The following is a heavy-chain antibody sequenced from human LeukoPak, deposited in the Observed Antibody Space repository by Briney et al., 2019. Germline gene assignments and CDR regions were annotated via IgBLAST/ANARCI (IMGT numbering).Heavy chain of an antibody. J-gene: IGHJ4*02. CDR2: ISGSGGTI. Sequence: PGGSLRLSCAASGFTFSSYDKNWVRQAPGKGLEWVSYISGSGGTIYYADSVKGRFTISRDNANNSLYLQMNSLRAEDTAVYYCARGALKCDPCFFDRWGQGTLVTVSS. CDR1: GFTFSSYD. CDR3: ARGALKCDPCFFDR. V-gene: IGHV3-48*03. D-gene: IGHD2-21*01.